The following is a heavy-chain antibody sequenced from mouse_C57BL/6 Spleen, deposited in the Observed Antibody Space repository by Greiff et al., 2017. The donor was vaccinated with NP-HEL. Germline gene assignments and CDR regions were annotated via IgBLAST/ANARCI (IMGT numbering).Heavy chain of an antibody. D-gene: IGHD1-1*01. CDR3: ARSKYYGSSYWFAY. CDR1: GYTFTDYN. J-gene: IGHJ3*01. Sequence: EVQLQQSGPELVKPGASVKIPCKASGYTFTDYNMDWVKQSHGKSLEWIGDINPNNGGTIYNQKFKGKATLTVDKSSSTAYMELRSLTSEDTAVYYCARSKYYGSSYWFAYWGQGTLVTVSA. CDR2: INPNNGGT. V-gene: IGHV1-18*01.